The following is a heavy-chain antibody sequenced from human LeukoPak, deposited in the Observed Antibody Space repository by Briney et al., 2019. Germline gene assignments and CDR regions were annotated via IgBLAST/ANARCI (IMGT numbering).Heavy chain of an antibody. D-gene: IGHD4-11*01. CDR1: GGSISNTNYY. J-gene: IGHJ4*02. CDR3: AREWQYQFDY. Sequence: SETLSLTCFVSGGSISNTNYYWAWIRQPPGKGLEYIGSIYQNGRTYYNPSLTSRVTMSVDTSKSQFSLKLSSVTAADTAVYYCAREWQYQFDYWGQGTLVTVSS. V-gene: IGHV4-39*07. CDR2: IYQNGRT.